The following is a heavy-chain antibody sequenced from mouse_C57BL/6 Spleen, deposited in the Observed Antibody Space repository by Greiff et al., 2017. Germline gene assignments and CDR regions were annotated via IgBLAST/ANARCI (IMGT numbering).Heavy chain of an antibody. CDR3: ARLGSYSIDY. V-gene: IGHV1-59*01. J-gene: IGHJ4*01. Sequence: VQLQQPGAELVRPGTSVKLSCKASGYTFTSYWMHWVKQRPGQGLEWIGVIDPSDSYTNYNQKFKGKATLTVDTSSSTAYMQLSSLTSEDSAVYYCARLGSYSIDYWGQGTSVTVSS. CDR1: GYTFTSYW. CDR2: IDPSDSYT.